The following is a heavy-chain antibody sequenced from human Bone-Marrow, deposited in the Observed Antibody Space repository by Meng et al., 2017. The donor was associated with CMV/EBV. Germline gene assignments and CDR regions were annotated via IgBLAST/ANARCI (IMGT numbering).Heavy chain of an antibody. Sequence: GSLRLSCTVPGGSISSSSYYWGWIRQPPGKGLEWIGSIYYSGSTYYNPSLMSRVTISVDTSKNQFSLKLSSLTAADTAVYYCARLIFIPAAPLAGFDYWGQGTLVTVSS. CDR2: IYYSGST. J-gene: IGHJ4*02. D-gene: IGHD2-2*01. CDR3: ARLIFIPAAPLAGFDY. V-gene: IGHV4-39*01. CDR1: GGSISSSSYY.